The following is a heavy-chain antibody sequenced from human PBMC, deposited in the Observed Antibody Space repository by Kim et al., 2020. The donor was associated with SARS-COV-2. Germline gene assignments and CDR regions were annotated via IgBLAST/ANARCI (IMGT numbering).Heavy chain of an antibody. CDR3: ARGYYGSGSWRDYYYYYYMDV. Sequence: SETLSLTCAVYGGSFSGYYWSWIRQPPGKGLEWIGEINHSGSTNYNPSLKSRVTISVDTSKNQFSLKLSSVTAADTAVYYCARGYYGSGSWRDYYYYYYMDVWGQGTTVTVSS. V-gene: IGHV4-34*01. CDR2: INHSGST. J-gene: IGHJ6*03. D-gene: IGHD3-10*01. CDR1: GGSFSGYY.